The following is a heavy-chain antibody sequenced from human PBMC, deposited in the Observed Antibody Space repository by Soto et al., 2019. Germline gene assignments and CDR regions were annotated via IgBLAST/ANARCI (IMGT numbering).Heavy chain of an antibody. CDR1: GGSISSGDYY. J-gene: IGHJ4*02. D-gene: IGHD2-15*01. CDR3: ARVAVRGAVDY. CDR2: IYYSGST. V-gene: IGHV4-30-4*01. Sequence: PSETLSLTCTVSGGSISSGDYYWSWIRQPPGKGPEWIGYIYYSGSTYYNPSLKSRVTISVDTSKNQFSLKLSSVTAADTAVYYCARVAVRGAVDYWGQGTLVTVSS.